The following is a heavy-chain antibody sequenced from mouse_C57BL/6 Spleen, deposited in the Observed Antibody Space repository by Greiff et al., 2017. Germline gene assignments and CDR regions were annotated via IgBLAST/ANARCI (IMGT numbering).Heavy chain of an antibody. CDR2: ISYDGSN. J-gene: IGHJ4*01. V-gene: IGHV3-6*01. D-gene: IGHD2-5*01. CDR3: AREDNYSNSYAMDY. CDR1: GYSITSGYY. Sequence: DVQLQESGPGLVKPSQSLSLTCSVTGYSITSGYYWNWIRQFPGNKLEWMGYISYDGSNNYNPSLKNRISITRDTSKNQFFLKLNSVTTEDTATYYCAREDNYSNSYAMDYWGQGTSVTVSS.